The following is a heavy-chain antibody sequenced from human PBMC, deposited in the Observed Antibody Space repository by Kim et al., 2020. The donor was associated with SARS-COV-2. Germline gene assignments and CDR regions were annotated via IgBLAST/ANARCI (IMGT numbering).Heavy chain of an antibody. D-gene: IGHD6-19*01. CDR2: INPNSGGT. CDR3: ARVPDLLSGWYHY. CDR1: GYTFTGYY. J-gene: IGHJ4*02. Sequence: ASVKVSCKASGYTFTGYYMHWVRQAPGQGLEWMGWINPNSGGTNYAQNFQGRVTMTRDTSISTAYMELSSLRSDDTAVYYCARVPDLLSGWYHYWGQGTLVTVSS. V-gene: IGHV1-2*02.